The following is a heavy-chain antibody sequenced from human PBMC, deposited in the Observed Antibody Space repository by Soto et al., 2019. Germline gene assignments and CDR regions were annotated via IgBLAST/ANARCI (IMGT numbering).Heavy chain of an antibody. V-gene: IGHV3-15*01. CDR3: TTDLADFSITIFGVVINPDYYYGMDV. J-gene: IGHJ6*02. CDR1: GFTFSNAW. D-gene: IGHD3-3*01. CDR2: IKSKTDGGTT. Sequence: GGSLRLSCAASGFTFSNAWMSWVRQAPGKGLEWVGRIKSKTDGGTTDYAAPVKGRFTISRDDSKNTLYLQMNSLKTEDTAVYYCTTDLADFSITIFGVVINPDYYYGMDVWGQGTTVTVSS.